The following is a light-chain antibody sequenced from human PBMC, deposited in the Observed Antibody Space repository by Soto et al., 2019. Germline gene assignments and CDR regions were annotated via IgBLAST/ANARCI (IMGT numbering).Light chain of an antibody. Sequence: DIQMTQSPSTLSASVGDRVTITCRASQSITSWLAWYQQRPGKAPKLLIYKASSLESGVPSRFSGSGSGTEFTLTIGSLQPDDFTTYYCQQYDSHPYTFGQGTKLEIK. J-gene: IGKJ2*01. V-gene: IGKV1-5*03. CDR1: QSITSW. CDR2: KAS. CDR3: QQYDSHPYT.